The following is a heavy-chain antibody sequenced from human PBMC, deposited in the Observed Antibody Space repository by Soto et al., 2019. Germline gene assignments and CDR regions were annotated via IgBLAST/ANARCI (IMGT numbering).Heavy chain of an antibody. Sequence: GESLKISCAASGFTFSNAWMSWVRQAPGKGLEWVGRIKSKTDGGTTDYAAPVKGRFTISRDDSKNTLYLQMNSLKTEDTAVYYCTTDGRIEAPYCSSTSCFVDYWGQGTLVTVSS. CDR3: TTDGRIEAPYCSSTSCFVDY. CDR2: IKSKTDGGTT. D-gene: IGHD2-2*01. V-gene: IGHV3-15*01. J-gene: IGHJ4*02. CDR1: GFTFSNAW.